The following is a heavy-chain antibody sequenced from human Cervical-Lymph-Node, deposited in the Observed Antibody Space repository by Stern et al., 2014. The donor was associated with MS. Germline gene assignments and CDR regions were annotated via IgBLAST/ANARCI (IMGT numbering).Heavy chain of an antibody. J-gene: IGHJ4*02. V-gene: IGHV3-11*01. D-gene: IGHD6-19*01. CDR2: IISSGSTI. CDR3: ARDSPSWGWCFDY. CDR1: GFTFSDYY. Sequence: DQLVESGGGLVKPGGSLRLSCAASGFTFSDYYMSWIRQAPGKGLEWDSYIISSGSTIYYADSVKGRFTISRDNAKNSLYLQMNSLRAEDTAVYYCARDSPSWGWCFDYWGQGTLVTVSS.